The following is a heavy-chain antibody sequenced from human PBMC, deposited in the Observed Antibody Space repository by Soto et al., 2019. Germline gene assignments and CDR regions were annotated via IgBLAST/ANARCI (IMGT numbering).Heavy chain of an antibody. Sequence: SETLSLTCDVSGVSITSHYWNWIRQSPGTGLEWIGSTYFRGSASYNPSLKSRVTISLDTSKYQLSLTLSAVTAADSAVYYCARDLRSRGWFDPWGPGILVTVSS. V-gene: IGHV4-59*11. CDR3: ARDLRSRGWFDP. J-gene: IGHJ5*02. CDR2: TYFRGSA. CDR1: GVSITSHY.